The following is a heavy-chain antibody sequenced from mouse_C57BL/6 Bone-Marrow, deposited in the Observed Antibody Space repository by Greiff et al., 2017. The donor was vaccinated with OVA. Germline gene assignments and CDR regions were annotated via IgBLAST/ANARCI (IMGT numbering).Heavy chain of an antibody. CDR2: IDPANGNT. J-gene: IGHJ1*03. CDR1: GFNIKNTY. Sequence: EVQLQQSVAELVRPGASVKLSCTASGFNIKNTYMHWVKQRPEQGLEWIGRIDPANGNTKYAPKFQGKATITADTSSNTAYLQLSSLTSEDTAMYYCARSFYYYGSSPAFDVWGTGTTVTVSS. CDR3: ARSFYYYGSSPAFDV. D-gene: IGHD1-1*01. V-gene: IGHV14-3*01.